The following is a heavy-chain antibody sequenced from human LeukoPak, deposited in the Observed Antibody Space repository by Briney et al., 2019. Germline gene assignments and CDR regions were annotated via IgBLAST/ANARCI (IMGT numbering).Heavy chain of an antibody. CDR2: ISGSGGST. CDR1: GFTFRSYD. Sequence: GGSLRLSCAVSGFTFRSYDMSWVRQAPGNGLDWVSSISGSGGSTYYADSVKGRFTISRDNPKNTLYLQMNSLRAEDTAVYYCAKTPLAAAGTQQIRTFDYWGQGTLVTVSS. V-gene: IGHV3-23*01. CDR3: AKTPLAAAGTQQIRTFDY. J-gene: IGHJ4*02. D-gene: IGHD6-13*01.